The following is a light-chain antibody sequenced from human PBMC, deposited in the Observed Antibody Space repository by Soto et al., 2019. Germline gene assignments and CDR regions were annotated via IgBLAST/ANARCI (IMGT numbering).Light chain of an antibody. Sequence: GDRVTITCRASESISSWLAWYQQKPGKAPKILIYKASTLQSGVPSRFTGSGSGTEFTLTISSLQPDDFATYYCQHYSVFPLTVGGGPKVEIK. CDR1: ESISSW. V-gene: IGKV1-5*03. CDR3: QHYSVFPLT. CDR2: KAS. J-gene: IGKJ4*01.